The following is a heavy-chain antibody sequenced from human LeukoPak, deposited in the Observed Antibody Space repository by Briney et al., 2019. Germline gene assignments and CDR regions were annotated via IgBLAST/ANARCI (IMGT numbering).Heavy chain of an antibody. CDR1: GFTFSSYE. CDR2: ISSSGSTT. D-gene: IGHD3-3*01. Sequence: GGSLRLSCAASGFTFSSYEMNWVRQAPGKGLEWVSYISSSGSTTYYADSVKGRFTISRDNAKNSLYLQMNSLRAEDTAVYYCARGSGRFLSLDAFDIWGQGTMVTVPS. V-gene: IGHV3-48*03. J-gene: IGHJ3*02. CDR3: ARGSGRFLSLDAFDI.